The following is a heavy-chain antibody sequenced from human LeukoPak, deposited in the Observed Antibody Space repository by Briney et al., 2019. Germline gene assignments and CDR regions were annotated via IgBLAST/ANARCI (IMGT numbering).Heavy chain of an antibody. CDR1: GGTFSSYA. D-gene: IGHD3-22*01. V-gene: IGHV1-69*04. J-gene: IGHJ3*02. Sequence: SVKVSCKASGGTFSSYAISWVRQAPGQGLEWMGRIIPILGIANYAQKFQGRVTITADKSTSTAYMELSSPRSEDTAVYYCARSAIYYDSSGYYPGAFDIWGQGTMVTVSS. CDR3: ARSAIYYDSSGYYPGAFDI. CDR2: IIPILGIA.